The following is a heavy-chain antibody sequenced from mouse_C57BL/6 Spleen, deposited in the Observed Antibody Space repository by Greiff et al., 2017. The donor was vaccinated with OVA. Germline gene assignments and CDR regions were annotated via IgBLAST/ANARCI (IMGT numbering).Heavy chain of an antibody. V-gene: IGHV5-16*01. Sequence: EVQVVESEGGLVQPGSSMKLSCTASGFTFSDYYMAWVRQVPEKGLEWVANINSDGSSTYYLDSLKSRFLISRDNAKNILYLQMSSLKSEDTAAYYCAIYYDCAWFAYWGQGTLVTVSA. CDR3: AIYYDCAWFAY. CDR1: GFTFSDYY. J-gene: IGHJ3*01. CDR2: INSDGSST. D-gene: IGHD2-4*01.